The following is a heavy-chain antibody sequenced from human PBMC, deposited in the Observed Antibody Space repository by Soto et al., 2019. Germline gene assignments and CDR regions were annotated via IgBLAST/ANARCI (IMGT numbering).Heavy chain of an antibody. CDR1: GVTFGTYA. D-gene: IGHD6-13*01. V-gene: IGHV3-23*01. Sequence: GSLRLSCAASGVTFGTYAMIWVRQAPGKGLECISAISGSGGSTYYADSVKGRFTISRDTSKNTLYLQMNSLRAEDTALYYCAKSYSSNWYDYFDYWGQGTMVTVSS. CDR3: AKSYSSNWYDYFDY. J-gene: IGHJ4*02. CDR2: ISGSGGST.